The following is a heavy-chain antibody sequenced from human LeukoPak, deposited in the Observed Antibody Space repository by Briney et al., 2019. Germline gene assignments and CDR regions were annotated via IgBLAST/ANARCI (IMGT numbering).Heavy chain of an antibody. CDR2: IKGDGSEK. CDR1: GFTFSSYW. D-gene: IGHD5-24*01. J-gene: IGHJ5*02. CDR3: ARDEYRSRWLHP. Sequence: GGSLRLSCAASGFTFSSYWMSWVRLAPGKGLECVANIKGDGSEKWYADSVKGRFTISRDNAQNSVHLQMNSLRAEDTAVYHCARDEYRSRWLHPWGQGTLVTVTS. V-gene: IGHV3-7*01.